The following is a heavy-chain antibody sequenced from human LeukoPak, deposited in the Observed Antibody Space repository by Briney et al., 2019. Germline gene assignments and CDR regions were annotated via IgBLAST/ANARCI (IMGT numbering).Heavy chain of an antibody. CDR3: ARRLHKTNWFDP. J-gene: IGHJ5*02. V-gene: IGHV4-38-2*01. CDR2: VYHTGST. D-gene: IGHD4-11*01. CDR1: SYSISSGYY. Sequence: SETLSLTCAVSSYSISSGYYWGWIRQPPGKGLEWIGSVYHTGSTYYYPSLKSRVTISVDTSKNHFSLKLSSVTAADTAVYYCARRLHKTNWFDPWGQGTLVTVSS.